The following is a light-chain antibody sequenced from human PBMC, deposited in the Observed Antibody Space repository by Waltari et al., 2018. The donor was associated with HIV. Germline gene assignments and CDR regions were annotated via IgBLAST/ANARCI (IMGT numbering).Light chain of an antibody. J-gene: IGLJ1*01. V-gene: IGLV2-14*03. CDR3: SSYTSSSTFGV. Sequence: QSALTHPASLSGSPRQSTTIPCTGTISDLCGFNYLSVYQQHPGKAPKLMISYVIHRPSGVSNRFSGSKSCNTASLPISGLQAEDEADYYCSSYTSSSTFGVFGSGTKVTVL. CDR1: ISDLCGFNY. CDR2: YVI.